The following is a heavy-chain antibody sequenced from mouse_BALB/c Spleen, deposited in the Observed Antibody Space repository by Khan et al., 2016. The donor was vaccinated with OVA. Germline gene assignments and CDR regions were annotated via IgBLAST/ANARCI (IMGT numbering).Heavy chain of an antibody. CDR1: GFTFSGFG. V-gene: IGHV5-17*02. CDR3: ARTGDYYFDY. J-gene: IGHJ2*01. CDR2: ISSGSNTI. D-gene: IGHD2-13*01. Sequence: EVELVESGGGLVQTGGSRKLSCAASGFTFSGFGMHWVRQAPEKGLEWVAYISSGSNTIYYADTVKGRLTITRDNPTNTLFLQMTSLRSEDTAMYYCARTGDYYFDYCGQGTTPTVSS.